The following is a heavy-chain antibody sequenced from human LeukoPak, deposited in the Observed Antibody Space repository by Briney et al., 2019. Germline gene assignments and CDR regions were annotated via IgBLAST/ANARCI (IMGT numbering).Heavy chain of an antibody. V-gene: IGHV3-7*01. Sequence: GGSLRLSCAASGFSFSSHAMSWVRQAPGKGLEWVANIKQDGSEKYYVDSVKGRFTISRDNAKNSLYLQMNSLRAEDTAVYYCARDSTGYGYEEWYWGQGTLVTVSS. D-gene: IGHD5-18*01. J-gene: IGHJ4*02. CDR2: IKQDGSEK. CDR1: GFSFSSHA. CDR3: ARDSTGYGYEEWY.